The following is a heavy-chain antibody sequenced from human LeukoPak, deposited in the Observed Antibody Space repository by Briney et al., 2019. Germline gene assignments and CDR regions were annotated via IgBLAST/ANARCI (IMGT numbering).Heavy chain of an antibody. Sequence: SQTLSLTCTVSGGSISSGSYYWSWIRQPPGKGLEWIGEINHSGSTNYNPSLKSRVTISVDTSKNQFSLKLSSVTAADTAVYYCARDWDELRSFDWFNWFDPWGQGTLVTVSS. CDR1: GGSISSGSYY. D-gene: IGHD3-9*01. CDR3: ARDWDELRSFDWFNWFDP. J-gene: IGHJ5*02. V-gene: IGHV4-39*07. CDR2: INHSGST.